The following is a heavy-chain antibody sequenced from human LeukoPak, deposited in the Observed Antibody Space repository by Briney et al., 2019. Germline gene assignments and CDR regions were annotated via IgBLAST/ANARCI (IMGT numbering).Heavy chain of an antibody. Sequence: GGSLRLSCEVSGYPFDNYAMHWVRQAPGRGLEWVSGITWSGALTQYADSVKGRFTISRDNAKNSLYLHMNRLKGEDMAFYFCAKGRGLRSAAYYFDFWGQGTLVTVSS. D-gene: IGHD3-16*01. V-gene: IGHV3-9*03. CDR3: AKGRGLRSAAYYFDF. J-gene: IGHJ4*02. CDR1: GYPFDNYA. CDR2: ITWSGALT.